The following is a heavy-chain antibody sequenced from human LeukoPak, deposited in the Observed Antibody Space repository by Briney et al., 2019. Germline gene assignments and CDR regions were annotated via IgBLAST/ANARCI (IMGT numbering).Heavy chain of an antibody. D-gene: IGHD3-16*01. CDR2: ISYDGSNK. J-gene: IGHJ1*01. CDR3: AKDDDWGRYKH. CDR1: GFTFSSYA. Sequence: GGSLRLSCAASGFTFSSYAMHWVRQAPGEGLEWVAVISYDGSNKYYADSVRGRFTISRDNFKNTLSLQVNSLRAEDTAMYYCAKDDDWGRYKHWGQGTLVTVSS. V-gene: IGHV3-30*04.